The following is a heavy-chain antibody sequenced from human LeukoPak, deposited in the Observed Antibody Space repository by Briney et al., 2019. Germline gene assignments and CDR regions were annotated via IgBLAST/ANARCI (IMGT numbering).Heavy chain of an antibody. CDR1: GGSISSYY. Sequence: SETLSLTCSVSGGSISSYYWSWIRQPPGKGLEWIGYIYYSGSTNYNPSLKSRVTISVDTSKNQFSLKLSSVTAADTAVYYCARDRGTWNDDGFDYWGQGTLVTVSS. D-gene: IGHD1-1*01. V-gene: IGHV4-59*12. J-gene: IGHJ4*02. CDR3: ARDRGTWNDDGFDY. CDR2: IYYSGST.